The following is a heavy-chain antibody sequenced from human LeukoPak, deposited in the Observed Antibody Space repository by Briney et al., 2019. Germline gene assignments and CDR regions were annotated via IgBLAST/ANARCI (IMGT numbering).Heavy chain of an antibody. CDR2: IYYSGST. CDR3: ASYITMIVVVNAEYFQR. CDR1: GGSISSSSYY. D-gene: IGHD3-22*01. J-gene: IGHJ1*01. Sequence: SETLSLTCTVSGGSISSSSYYWGWIRQPPGKGLEWIGSIYYSGSTYYNPSLKSRVTISVDTSKNQFSLKLSSVTAADTAVYYCASYITMIVVVNAEYFQRWGQGTLVTVSS. V-gene: IGHV4-39*01.